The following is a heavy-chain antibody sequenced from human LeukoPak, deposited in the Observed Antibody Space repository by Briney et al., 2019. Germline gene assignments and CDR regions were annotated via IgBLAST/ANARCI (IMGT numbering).Heavy chain of an antibody. J-gene: IGHJ4*02. D-gene: IGHD2-2*01. CDR3: ARQASCSSTNRYPFDY. V-gene: IGHV4-59*08. Sequence: SETLSLTCTVSGGSISSDYCSWIRQPPGKGLEWIGWISYSGSTNYNPSLKTRVTISVDTSKNQFSLKLSSVTAADTAVYYCARQASCSSTNRYPFDYWGQGTLVTVSS. CDR1: GGSISSDY. CDR2: ISYSGST.